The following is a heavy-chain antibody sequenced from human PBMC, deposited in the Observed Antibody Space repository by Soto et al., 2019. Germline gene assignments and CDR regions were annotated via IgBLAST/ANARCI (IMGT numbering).Heavy chain of an antibody. CDR1: GGSISSSSYY. J-gene: IGHJ5*02. V-gene: IGHV4-39*07. CDR2: IYYSWST. Sequence: PETLSLTRTVSGGSISSSSYYWCWIRLPPGKGLEWIGSIYYSWSTYYNPSLKSRVTISVDTSKNQFSLKLSSVTAADTAVYYCARLYGSGRPNWFDPWGQGTLVTVS. D-gene: IGHD3-10*01. CDR3: ARLYGSGRPNWFDP.